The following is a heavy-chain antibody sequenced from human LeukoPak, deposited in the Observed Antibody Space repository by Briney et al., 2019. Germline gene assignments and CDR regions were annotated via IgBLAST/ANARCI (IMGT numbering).Heavy chain of an antibody. CDR3: ARELISPLDYYGMDV. D-gene: IGHD3-16*01. V-gene: IGHV3-74*01. J-gene: IGHJ6*04. CDR1: GFTFSSYW. CDR2: INSDGSST. Sequence: GGSLRLSCAASGFTFSSYWMHWVRQAPGKGLGWVSRINSDGSSTSYADSVKGRFTISRDNAKNTLYLQMNSLRAEDTAVYYCARELISPLDYYGMDVWGEGTTVTVSS.